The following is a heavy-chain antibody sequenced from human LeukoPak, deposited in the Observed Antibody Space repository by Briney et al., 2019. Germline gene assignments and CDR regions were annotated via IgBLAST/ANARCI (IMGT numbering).Heavy chain of an antibody. CDR2: TYYRSKWYN. CDR3: ARNYYGIDV. V-gene: IGHV6-1*01. Sequence: SQTLSLSCAISGDSVSSKSVAWNWIRQSPSRGLEWLGKTYYRSKWYNDFAESVKRRISLNPDTSKNQFSLQLDSVTPEDTAVYYCARNYYGIDVWGQGTTVTVSS. CDR1: GDSVSSKSVA. J-gene: IGHJ6*02.